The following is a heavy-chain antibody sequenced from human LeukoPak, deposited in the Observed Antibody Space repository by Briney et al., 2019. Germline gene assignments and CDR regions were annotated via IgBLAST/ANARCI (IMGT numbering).Heavy chain of an antibody. Sequence: ASVKVSCKASGYSFTGHYMHWVRQAPGQGLEWMGWINTNTGNPTYAQGFTGRFVFSLDTSVSTAYLQISSLKAEDTAVYYCARANLWFGELGWIDPWGQGTQVTVSS. V-gene: IGHV7-4-1*02. J-gene: IGHJ5*02. CDR1: GYSFTGHY. D-gene: IGHD3-10*01. CDR2: INTNTGNP. CDR3: ARANLWFGELGWIDP.